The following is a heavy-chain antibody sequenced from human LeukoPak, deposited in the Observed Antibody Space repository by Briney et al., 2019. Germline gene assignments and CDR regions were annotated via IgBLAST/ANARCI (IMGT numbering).Heavy chain of an antibody. D-gene: IGHD3-16*01. J-gene: IGHJ4*02. CDR2: ISSSSSIM. CDR3: AGGVTWGDY. V-gene: IGHV3-21*01. CDR1: GFSFRNYG. Sequence: GGSLRLSCAASGFSFRNYGMSWVRQAPGKGLEWVSYISSSSSIMYYADSVKGRFTLSRDNAKNSLYLQMNSLRADDTAVYYCAGGVTWGDYWGQGTLVTVSS.